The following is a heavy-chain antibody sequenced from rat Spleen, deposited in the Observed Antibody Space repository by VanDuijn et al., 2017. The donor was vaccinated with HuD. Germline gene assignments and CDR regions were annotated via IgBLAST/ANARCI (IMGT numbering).Heavy chain of an antibody. CDR3: ARSVAAILHFDY. Sequence: QVQLMESGPGLVQPSETLSLTCTVSGFSLTSYNVHWVLQPPGKGLEWMGVMWSGGSTDYNSALKSRLSISRDTSKNQVFLKMNRLQSEDTTTYYCARSVAAILHFDYWGQGVMVTGSS. CDR2: MWSGGST. D-gene: IGHD1-2*01. CDR1: GFSLTSYN. V-gene: IGHV2-45*01. J-gene: IGHJ2*01.